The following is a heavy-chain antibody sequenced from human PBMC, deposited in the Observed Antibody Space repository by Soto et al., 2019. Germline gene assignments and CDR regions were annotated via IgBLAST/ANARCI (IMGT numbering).Heavy chain of an antibody. CDR1: GYTFTRYN. Sequence: QVQLVQSGAEVKNPGASVKVSCKASGYTFTRYNMHWVRQAPGQRLEWMGWINAGNGNTKYSQKFQGRVTITRDTSANTAYMELSSLISEDTAVYYCARPKDYDDCLDYWGQGTLVTVSS. CDR2: INAGNGNT. J-gene: IGHJ4*02. CDR3: ARPKDYDDCLDY. V-gene: IGHV1-3*01. D-gene: IGHD3-22*01.